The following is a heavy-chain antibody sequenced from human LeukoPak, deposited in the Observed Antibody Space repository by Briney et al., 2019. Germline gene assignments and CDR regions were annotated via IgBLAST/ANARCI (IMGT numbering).Heavy chain of an antibody. V-gene: IGHV4-34*01. CDR2: INHSGST. CDR3: ARGHYDFWSGYHADFDY. J-gene: IGHJ4*02. Sequence: SETLSLTCAVYGGSFSGYYWSWIRQPPGKGLEWIAEINHSGSTNYNPSLKSRVTISVDTSKNQFSLKLSSVTAADTAVYYCARGHYDFWSGYHADFDYWGQGTLVTVSS. D-gene: IGHD3-3*01. CDR1: GGSFSGYY.